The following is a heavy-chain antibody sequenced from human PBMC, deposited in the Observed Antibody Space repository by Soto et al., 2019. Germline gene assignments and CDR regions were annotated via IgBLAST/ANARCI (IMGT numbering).Heavy chain of an antibody. J-gene: IGHJ4*02. CDR2: ISWNSGSI. CDR1: GFTFDDYA. CDR3: AKVVVDVWYEVSPFDY. Sequence: EVQLVESGGGLVQPGRSLRLSCAASGFTFDDYAMHWVRQAPGKGLEWVSGISWNSGSIGYADSVKGRFTISRDNAKNSLYLQMNSLRAEDTALYYCAKVVVDVWYEVSPFDYWGQGTLVTVSS. D-gene: IGHD2-8*02. V-gene: IGHV3-9*01.